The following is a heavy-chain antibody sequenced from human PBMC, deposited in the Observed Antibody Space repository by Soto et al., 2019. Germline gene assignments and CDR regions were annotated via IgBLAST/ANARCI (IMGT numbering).Heavy chain of an antibody. J-gene: IGHJ4*02. CDR2: IYRTGST. CDR1: GGSFTSNNW. CDR3: ASRDPGTSVDY. D-gene: IGHD1-7*01. V-gene: IGHV4-4*02. Sequence: LSLTCAVSGGSFTSNNWWTWVRQPPGQGLEWIGEIYRTGSTNYNPSLKSRVTISLDKSENQFSLKVTSLTAADTAVYYCASRDPGTSVDYWGQGTLVTASS.